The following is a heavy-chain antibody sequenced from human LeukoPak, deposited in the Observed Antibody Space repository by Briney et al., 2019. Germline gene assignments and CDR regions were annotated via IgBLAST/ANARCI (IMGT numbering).Heavy chain of an antibody. V-gene: IGHV4-30-2*01. CDR2: IYHSGST. CDR1: GGSISSSSYY. Sequence: SETLSLTCTVSGGSISSSSYYWSWFRQPPGKGLEWIGYIYHSGSTYYNPSLKSRVTISVDRSKNQFSLKLSSVTAADTAVYYCARDSKSDYYGSGSYNYFDYWGQGTLVTVSS. CDR3: ARDSKSDYYGSGSYNYFDY. D-gene: IGHD3-10*01. J-gene: IGHJ4*02.